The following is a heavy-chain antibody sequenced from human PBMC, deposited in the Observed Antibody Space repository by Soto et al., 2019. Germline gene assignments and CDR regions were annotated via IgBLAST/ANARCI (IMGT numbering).Heavy chain of an antibody. CDR2: VGGSDSDK. CDR3: AKYATAVNGVWDPFDM. V-gene: IGHV3-23*05. D-gene: IGHD2-8*01. J-gene: IGHJ3*02. CDR1: GFPFSAYA. Sequence: EVQLLESGGGVVQPGGSLRLSCVVSGFPFSAYAMSWVRQAPGKGLQWVSGVGGSDSDKHYADSVRGRFIVSRDNSKNNLYLQFNSVRADDTSVYYCAKYATAVNGVWDPFDMWGQGTEVTVSS.